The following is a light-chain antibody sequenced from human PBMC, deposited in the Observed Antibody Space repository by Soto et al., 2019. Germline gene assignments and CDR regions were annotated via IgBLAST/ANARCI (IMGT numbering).Light chain of an antibody. Sequence: DIQLTQSPSLLSASVGDRVTITCRASQGISSYLAWYQLKPGKAPKVLIYAASTLQSGVPSRFSGSGYGTEFTLTISSLQPEDFATYYCHQLNSYPLTFGGGTTVEI. J-gene: IGKJ4*01. CDR2: AAS. CDR1: QGISSY. CDR3: HQLNSYPLT. V-gene: IGKV1-9*01.